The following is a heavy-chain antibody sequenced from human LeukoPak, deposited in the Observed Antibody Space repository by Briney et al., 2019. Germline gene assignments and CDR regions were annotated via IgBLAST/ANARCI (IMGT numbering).Heavy chain of an antibody. Sequence: ASVKVSCTASGYTFTGYYMHWVRQAPGQGLEWMGWINPNSGGTNYAQKFQGRVTMTRDTSISTAYMELSRLRSDDTAVYYCARAEGWPGYSYGSDFDYWGQGTLVTVSS. V-gene: IGHV1-2*02. CDR1: GYTFTGYY. J-gene: IGHJ4*02. D-gene: IGHD5-18*01. CDR2: INPNSGGT. CDR3: ARAEGWPGYSYGSDFDY.